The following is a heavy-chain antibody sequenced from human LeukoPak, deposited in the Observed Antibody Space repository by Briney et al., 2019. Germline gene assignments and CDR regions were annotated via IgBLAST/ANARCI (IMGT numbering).Heavy chain of an antibody. CDR2: INPNSGGT. V-gene: IGHV1-2*04. J-gene: IGHJ5*02. Sequence: ASVKVSCKASGYTFTGYYMHWVRQAPGQGLEWMGWINPNSGGTNYAQKFQGWVTMTRDTSISTAYMGLSRLRSDDTAVYYCARDRNGGSGWPNWFDPWGQGTLVTVSS. D-gene: IGHD6-19*01. CDR3: ARDRNGGSGWPNWFDP. CDR1: GYTFTGYY.